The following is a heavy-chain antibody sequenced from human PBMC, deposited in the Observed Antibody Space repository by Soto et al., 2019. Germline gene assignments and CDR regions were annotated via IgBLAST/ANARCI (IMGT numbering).Heavy chain of an antibody. V-gene: IGHV3-48*02. Sequence: EVQLVESGGGLVQPGGSLRLSCAASGFTFSGYNMNWVRQAPGKGLEWVSYISSSSSIIYYADSVKGRFTISRDNAKNSLFRQMNSRRDEDRAVYYGAGRGGGVALGYWGQGTLVIVSS. J-gene: IGHJ4*02. CDR2: ISSSSSII. CDR3: AGRGGGVALGY. D-gene: IGHD2-15*01. CDR1: GFTFSGYN.